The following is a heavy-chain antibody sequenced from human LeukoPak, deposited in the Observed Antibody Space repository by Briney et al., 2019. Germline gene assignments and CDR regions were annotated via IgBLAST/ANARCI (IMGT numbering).Heavy chain of an antibody. D-gene: IGHD3-22*01. J-gene: IGHJ4*02. V-gene: IGHV3-30-3*01. CDR2: ISYAGTNK. CDR3: ARGGYYYDTTGSPGDY. Sequence: GGSLRLSCAASGFTLTNYALHWVRQAPGKGLEWVAVISYAGTNKYYADSVKGRFTISRDISKNTVYLHMDSLRDEDTAVYFCARGGYYYDTTGSPGDYWGQGTLVTVSS. CDR1: GFTLTNYA.